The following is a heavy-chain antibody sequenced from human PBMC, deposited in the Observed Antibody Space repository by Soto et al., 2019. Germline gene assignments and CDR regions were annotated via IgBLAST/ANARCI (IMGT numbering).Heavy chain of an antibody. J-gene: IGHJ6*02. Sequence: QITLKESGPTLVKPTQTLTLTCTFSGFSLSTSGVGVGWIRQPPGKALEWLALIYWDDDKRYSPSLKSRLTIPKDTSKNQVVLTMTNMDPVDTATYYCAHTSSGSYLGHYYYYGMDVWGQGTTVTVSS. CDR2: IYWDDDK. CDR3: AHTSSGSYLGHYYYYGMDV. V-gene: IGHV2-5*02. CDR1: GFSLSTSGVG. D-gene: IGHD3-10*01.